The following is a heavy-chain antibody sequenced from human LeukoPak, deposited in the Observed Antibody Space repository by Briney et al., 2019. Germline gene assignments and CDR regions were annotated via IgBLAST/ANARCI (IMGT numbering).Heavy chain of an antibody. CDR3: ARDPRIAVAGYYFDY. J-gene: IGHJ4*02. D-gene: IGHD6-19*01. CDR2: IYHSGST. CDR1: GYFISGDYY. Sequence: SETLSLTCAVSGYFISGDYYWGWIRQPPGKGLEWIGNIYHSGSTYYNPFLKSRVTISVDTSKNQFSLKLSSVTAADTAVYYCARDPRIAVAGYYFDYWGQGTLVTVSS. V-gene: IGHV4-38-2*02.